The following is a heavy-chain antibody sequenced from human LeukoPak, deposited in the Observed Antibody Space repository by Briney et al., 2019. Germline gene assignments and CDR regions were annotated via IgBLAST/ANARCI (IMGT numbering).Heavy chain of an antibody. D-gene: IGHD3-10*01. V-gene: IGHV7-4-1*02. J-gene: IGHJ6*02. CDR1: GYTFTTYT. CDR3: ARDLITIVRGPEYGMDV. Sequence: GASVKVSCKASGYTFTTYTMNWVRQAPGQGLDWMGWINTNTGNPTYAQGFTGRFVFSLDTSVSTAYLQISSLKAEDTAVYYCARDLITIVRGPEYGMDVWGQGTTVTVSS. CDR2: INTNTGNP.